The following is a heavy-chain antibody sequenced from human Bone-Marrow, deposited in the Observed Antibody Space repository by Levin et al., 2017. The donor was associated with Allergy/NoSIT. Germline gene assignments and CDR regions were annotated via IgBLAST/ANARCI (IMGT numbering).Heavy chain of an antibody. CDR3: CRHPRENYGLPLDY. CDR1: GFTFGDYA. CDR2: ITSKRYGGRA. V-gene: IGHV3-49*03. D-gene: IGHD3-10*01. J-gene: IGHJ4*02. Sequence: PGGSLRLSCTTSGFTFGDYAMIWFRQAPGKGLEWVGHITSKRYGGRAEYAASVRGRFTISRDDSRSIAYLQMNSLRTEDTAVYYCCRHPRENYGLPLDYWGQGTLVTVSP.